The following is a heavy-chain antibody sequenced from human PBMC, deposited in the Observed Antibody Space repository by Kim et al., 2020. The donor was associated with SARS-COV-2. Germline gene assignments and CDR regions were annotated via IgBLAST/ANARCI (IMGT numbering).Heavy chain of an antibody. CDR2: ISYDGSNK. Sequence: GGSLRLSCAASGFTFSSYAMHWVRQAPGKGLEWVAVISYDGSNKYYVDSVKGRFTISRDNSKNTLYLQMNSLRAEDTAVYYCARSFTRPSWYYFDYWGQGTLVTVSS. V-gene: IGHV3-30-3*01. CDR3: ARSFTRPSWYYFDY. D-gene: IGHD3-10*01. J-gene: IGHJ4*02. CDR1: GFTFSSYA.